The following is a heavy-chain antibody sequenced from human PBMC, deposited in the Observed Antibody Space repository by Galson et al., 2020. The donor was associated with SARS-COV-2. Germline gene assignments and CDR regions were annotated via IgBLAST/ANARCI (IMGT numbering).Heavy chain of an antibody. Sequence: SLKISCAASGFTFYDYAMHWVRQAPGKGLEWVSGISWNSGSIVYADSVKGRFTISRDNAKNSLYLQMNSLRAEDTALYYCAKAATWRVYDTEYYYMDVWGKGTTVTVSS. CDR1: GFTFYDYA. CDR2: ISWNSGSI. D-gene: IGHD2-8*01. V-gene: IGHV3-9*01. CDR3: AKAATWRVYDTEYYYMDV. J-gene: IGHJ6*03.